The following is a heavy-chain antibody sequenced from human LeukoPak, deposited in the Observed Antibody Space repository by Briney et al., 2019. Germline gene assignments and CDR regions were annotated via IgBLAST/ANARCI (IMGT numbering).Heavy chain of an antibody. V-gene: IGHV3-9*01. J-gene: IGHJ4*02. CDR2: ISWNSGSI. Sequence: GGSLRLSCAASGFTFDDYAMHWVRQAPGKGLEWVSGISWNSGSIGYADSVKGRFTISRDNAKNSLYLQMNSLRAEDTAVYYCARDKYVGATLLDYWGQGTLVTVSS. D-gene: IGHD1-26*01. CDR3: ARDKYVGATLLDY. CDR1: GFTFDDYA.